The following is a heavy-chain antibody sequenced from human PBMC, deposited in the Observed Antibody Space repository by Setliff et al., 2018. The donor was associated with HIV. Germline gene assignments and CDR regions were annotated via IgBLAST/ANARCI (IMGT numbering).Heavy chain of an antibody. Sequence: SVKVSCKASGGTFSTYAFTWVRQAPGQGLEWLGWIIPILGTTNYAQNFQGRVSFAADESTTTAYLELSSLRSEDTAFYYCARSQKDISMVGGALKPGASDIWGQGTLVTVSS. D-gene: IGHD3-10*01. CDR2: IIPILGTT. CDR3: ARSQKDISMVGGALKPGASDI. J-gene: IGHJ3*02. CDR1: GGTFSTYA. V-gene: IGHV1-69*11.